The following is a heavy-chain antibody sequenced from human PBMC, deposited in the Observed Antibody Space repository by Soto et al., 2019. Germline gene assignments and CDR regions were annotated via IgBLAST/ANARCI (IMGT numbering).Heavy chain of an antibody. CDR2: ISSSSSTI. D-gene: IGHD3-3*01. V-gene: IGHV3-48*01. J-gene: IGHJ4*02. CDR3: ARDRITIFGVVQYYFDY. Sequence: GGSLRLSCAASGFTFSSYSMNWVRQAPGKGLEWVSYISSSSSTIYYADSVKGRFTISRDNAKNSLYLQMNSLRAEDTAVYYCARDRITIFGVVQYYFDYWGQGTLVTVSS. CDR1: GFTFSSYS.